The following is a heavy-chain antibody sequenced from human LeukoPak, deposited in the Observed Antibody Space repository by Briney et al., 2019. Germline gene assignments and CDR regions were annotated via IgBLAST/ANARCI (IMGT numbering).Heavy chain of an antibody. CDR1: GYTFTSYD. D-gene: IGHD3-10*01. CDR3: ARGSFAVGELSGN. V-gene: IGHV1-8*02. Sequence: GASVKVSCKASGYTFTSYDINWVRQATGQGLEWMGWMNPKSGNTGYAQKFQGRVTMTRNTSISTAYMELSSLRSEDTAVYYCARGSFAVGELSGNWGQGTLVTVSS. CDR2: MNPKSGNT. J-gene: IGHJ4*02.